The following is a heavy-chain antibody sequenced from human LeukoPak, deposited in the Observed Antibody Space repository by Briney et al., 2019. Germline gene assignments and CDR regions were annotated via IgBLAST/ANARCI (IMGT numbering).Heavy chain of an antibody. CDR3: AKDLWYSSSPRGAFDI. D-gene: IGHD6-6*01. J-gene: IGHJ3*02. V-gene: IGHV3-23*01. CDR2: ISGSGGST. CDR1: GFTFSSYW. Sequence: GGSLRLSCAASGFTFSSYWMSWVRQAPGKGLEWVSAISGSGGSTYYADSVKGRFTISRDNSKNTLYLQMNSLRAEDTAVYYCAKDLWYSSSPRGAFDIWGQGTMVTVSS.